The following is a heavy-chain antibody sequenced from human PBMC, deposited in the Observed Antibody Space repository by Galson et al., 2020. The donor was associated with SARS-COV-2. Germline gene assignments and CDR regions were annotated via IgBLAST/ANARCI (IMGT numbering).Heavy chain of an antibody. D-gene: IGHD6-13*01. CDR3: ARDRGIAAADYYYYYGMDV. J-gene: IGHJ6*02. CDR2: IKQDGSEK. V-gene: IGHV3-7*04. CDR1: GFTFSSYW. Sequence: TGGSLRLSCAASGFTFSSYWMSWVRQAPGKGLEWVANIKQDGSEKYYVDSVKGRFTISRDNAKNSLYLQMNSLRAEDTAVYYCARDRGIAAADYYYYYGMDVWGQGTTVTVSS.